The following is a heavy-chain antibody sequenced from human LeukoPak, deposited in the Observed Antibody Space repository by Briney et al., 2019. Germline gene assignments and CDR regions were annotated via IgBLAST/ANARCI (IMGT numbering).Heavy chain of an antibody. Sequence: ASVKVSCKASGYTFTSYDINWVRQATGQGLEWMGWMNPNSGNTGYAQKFQGRVTMTRDTSTSTVYMELSSLRSEDTAVYYCARYDIAVAGNFDYWGQGTLVTVSS. J-gene: IGHJ4*02. CDR3: ARYDIAVAGNFDY. D-gene: IGHD6-19*01. CDR1: GYTFTSYD. V-gene: IGHV1-8*01. CDR2: MNPNSGNT.